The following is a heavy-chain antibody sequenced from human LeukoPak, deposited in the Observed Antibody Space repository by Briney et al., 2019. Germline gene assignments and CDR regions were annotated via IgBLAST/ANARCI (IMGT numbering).Heavy chain of an antibody. CDR1: GYSISSGHY. J-gene: IGHJ4*02. CDR2: MYHSGST. D-gene: IGHD5-12*01. Sequence: SETLSLTCTVSGYSISSGHYWGWIRQPPGKGLEWIGSMYHSGSTYYNPPLKSRVTISEDTSKNQFSLKLSSVTAADTAVYYCARGWVEWLRFGGAYYFDYWGQGTLVTVSS. V-gene: IGHV4-38-2*02. CDR3: ARGWVEWLRFGGAYYFDY.